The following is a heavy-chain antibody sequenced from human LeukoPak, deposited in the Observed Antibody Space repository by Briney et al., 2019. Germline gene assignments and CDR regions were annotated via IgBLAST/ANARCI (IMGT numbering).Heavy chain of an antibody. D-gene: IGHD6-6*01. CDR2: ISGGGGST. J-gene: IGHJ5*02. CDR3: AKDYSSSLTNWFDP. V-gene: IGHV3-23*01. CDR1: GFAFSSYA. Sequence: GGSLRLSCAASGFAFSSYAMSWVRQAPGKGLEWVSGISGGGGSTYYADSVKGRFTISRDNSKNTLYLQMNSLRAEDTAVYYCAKDYSSSLTNWFDPWGQGTLVTVSS.